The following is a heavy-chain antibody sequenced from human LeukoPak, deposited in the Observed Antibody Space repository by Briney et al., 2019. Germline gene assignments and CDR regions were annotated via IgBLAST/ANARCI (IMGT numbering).Heavy chain of an antibody. CDR3: ARDRGPRYCSGGSCYSRWYFYL. D-gene: IGHD2-15*01. V-gene: IGHV3-23*01. CDR1: GFTFSSYG. CDR2: ISGSGGST. J-gene: IGHJ2*01. Sequence: GGSLRLSCADSGFTFSSYGMSWVRQAPGKGLEWVSAISGSGGSTYYADSVKGRFTISRDNSKNTLYLQMNSLRAEDTAVYYCARDRGPRYCSGGSCYSRWYFYLWGRGTLVTVSS.